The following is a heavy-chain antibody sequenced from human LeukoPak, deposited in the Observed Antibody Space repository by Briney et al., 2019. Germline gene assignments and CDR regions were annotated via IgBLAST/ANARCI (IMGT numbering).Heavy chain of an antibody. D-gene: IGHD3-22*01. CDR3: ARVSMIVVVTVDY. CDR2: IYYSGST. J-gene: IGHJ4*02. V-gene: IGHV4-31*03. Sequence: PSETLSLTCTVSGGSISSGGYYWSWIRQHPGKGLEWIGYIYYSGSTYYNPSLKSRVTISVDTSKNQFSLKLSSVTAADTAVYYCARVSMIVVVTVDYWGQGTLVTVSS. CDR1: GGSISSGGYY.